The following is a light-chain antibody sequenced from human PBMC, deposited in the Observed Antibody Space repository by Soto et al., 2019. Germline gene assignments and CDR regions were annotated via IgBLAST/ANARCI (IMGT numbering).Light chain of an antibody. CDR3: QVWDSSSAHVV. CDR1: NIGSKS. CDR2: SDP. V-gene: IGLV3-21*04. Sequence: SYELPQPPSVSVAPGQTARISCGGNNIGSKSVHWYQRKPGQAPVLVIYSDPDLPSVIPERLSGSNSGNTATLTISRVEAGDEADYYCQVWDSSSAHVVFGGGTKLTVL. J-gene: IGLJ2*01.